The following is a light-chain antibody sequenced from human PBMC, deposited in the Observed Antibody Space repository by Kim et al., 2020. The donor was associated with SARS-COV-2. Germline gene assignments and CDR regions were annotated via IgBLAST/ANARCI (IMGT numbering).Light chain of an antibody. V-gene: IGLV1-44*01. CDR1: NSNIGINT. J-gene: IGLJ2*01. CDR2: SDT. CDR3: TAWDDSLNGVL. Sequence: GEPVTISCVGTNSNIGINTVCWSRPLPGTAPQLLIYSDTQRPSGVPGRFSGSKSGTSASLAISGLQSEDEADYYCTAWDDSLNGVLFGGGTQLTVL.